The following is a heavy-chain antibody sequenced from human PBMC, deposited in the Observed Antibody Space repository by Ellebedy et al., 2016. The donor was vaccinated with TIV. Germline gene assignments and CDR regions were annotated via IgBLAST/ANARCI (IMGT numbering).Heavy chain of an antibody. V-gene: IGHV3-9*01. D-gene: IGHD3-10*01. CDR1: GFSFHDYA. Sequence: GGSLRLXCATSGFSFHDYAMHWVRRAPEKGLEWVAGISWNGASTGYADSVKGRLSISRDNAKKSLYLQMNSLRAEDTAVYYCARVGGSGNWAYVTYWGQGTLVTVSS. CDR2: ISWNGAST. J-gene: IGHJ4*02. CDR3: ARVGGSGNWAYVTY.